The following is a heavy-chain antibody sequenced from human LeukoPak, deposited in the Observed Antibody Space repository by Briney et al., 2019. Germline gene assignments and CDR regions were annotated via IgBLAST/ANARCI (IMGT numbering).Heavy chain of an antibody. CDR1: GFTFSSYA. J-gene: IGHJ6*02. CDR2: ISGSGGST. D-gene: IGHD3-3*01. Sequence: GGSLRLSCAASGFTFSSYAMSWVRQAPGKGLEWVSAISGSGGSTYYADSVKGRFTISRDKSRNTLYLQMNSLRAEDTAVYYCAKDSPYLTIFGVVICNGMDVWGQGTTVTVSS. CDR3: AKDSPYLTIFGVVICNGMDV. V-gene: IGHV3-23*01.